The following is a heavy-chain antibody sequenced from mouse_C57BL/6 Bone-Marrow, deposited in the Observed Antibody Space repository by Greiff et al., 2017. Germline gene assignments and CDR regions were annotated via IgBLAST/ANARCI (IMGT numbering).Heavy chain of an antibody. V-gene: IGHV1-7*01. Sequence: VQLQQSGAELAQPGASVKLSCKASGYTFTSYWMHWVKQRPGQGLEWIGYINPSSGYTKYNQKFNDKATLTADKSSSTAYMQLSSLTYEDSAVYYCAIYDYHWYFDVWGTGTTVTVSS. CDR2: INPSSGYT. D-gene: IGHD2-4*01. J-gene: IGHJ1*03. CDR1: GYTFTSYW. CDR3: AIYDYHWYFDV.